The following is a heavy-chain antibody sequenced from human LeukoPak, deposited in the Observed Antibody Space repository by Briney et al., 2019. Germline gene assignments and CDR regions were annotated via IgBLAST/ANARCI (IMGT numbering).Heavy chain of an antibody. CDR3: ATRDILTGYLTHVDFDY. J-gene: IGHJ4*02. CDR1: GFTFSSYA. CDR2: ISGSGGST. V-gene: IGHV3-23*01. Sequence: GGSLRLSCAASGFTFSSYAMSWVRQAPGKGLEWVSAISGSGGSTYYAESVKGRCSISRDNSNNTLYLQMTSLRAEDTAIYYCATRDILTGYLTHVDFDYWGQGTLVTVSS. D-gene: IGHD3-9*01.